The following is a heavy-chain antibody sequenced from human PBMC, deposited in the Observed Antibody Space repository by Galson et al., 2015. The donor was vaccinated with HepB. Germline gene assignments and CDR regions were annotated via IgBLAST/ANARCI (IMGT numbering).Heavy chain of an antibody. D-gene: IGHD2-2*01. CDR3: ASGEWAGIDIVVVPAAHGQFDY. CDR2: INPNSGGT. V-gene: IGHV1-2*02. Sequence: SVKVSCKASGYTFTGYYMHWVGQAPGQGLEWMGWINPNSGGTNYAQKFQGRVTMTRDTSISTAYMELSRLRSDDTAVYYCASGEWAGIDIVVVPAAHGQFDYWGQGTLVTVSS. CDR1: GYTFTGYY. J-gene: IGHJ4*02.